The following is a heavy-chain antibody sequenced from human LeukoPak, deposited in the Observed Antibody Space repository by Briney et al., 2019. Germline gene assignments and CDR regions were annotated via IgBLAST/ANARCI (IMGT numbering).Heavy chain of an antibody. CDR1: GYTFTSYY. J-gene: IGHJ5*02. CDR3: ARVGSGYYTRHGWFDP. Sequence: GASVKVSCTASGYTFTSYYMHWVRQAPGQGLEWMGIINPSGGSTSYAQKFQGRVTMTRDTSTSTVYMELSSLRSEDTAVYYCARVGSGYYTRHGWFDPWGQGTLVTVSS. CDR2: INPSGGST. V-gene: IGHV1-46*01. D-gene: IGHD3-3*01.